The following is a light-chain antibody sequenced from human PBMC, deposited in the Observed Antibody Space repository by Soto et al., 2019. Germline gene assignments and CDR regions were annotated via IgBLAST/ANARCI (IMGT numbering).Light chain of an antibody. J-gene: IGKJ4*01. V-gene: IGKV3-20*01. Sequence: EIVLTQSPATLSLSPGERATLSCRASQSIASYLGWYQQKPGQAPRLIIYGASSRATGIPDRFSGSGSGTDFTLTISRLEPEDFAVYYCQQYGSSLGVTFGGGTKVEIK. CDR1: QSIASY. CDR3: QQYGSSLGVT. CDR2: GAS.